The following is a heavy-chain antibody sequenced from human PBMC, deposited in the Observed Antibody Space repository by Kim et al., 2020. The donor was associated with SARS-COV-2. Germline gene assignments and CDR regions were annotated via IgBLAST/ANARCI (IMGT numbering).Heavy chain of an antibody. CDR3: ATDSNWFDP. Sequence: GRTNYNRSLKSRVTISVDTSKNQFSLKLSSVTAADTAVYYCATDSNWFDPWGQGILVTVSS. J-gene: IGHJ5*02. V-gene: IGHV4-59*01. CDR2: GRT.